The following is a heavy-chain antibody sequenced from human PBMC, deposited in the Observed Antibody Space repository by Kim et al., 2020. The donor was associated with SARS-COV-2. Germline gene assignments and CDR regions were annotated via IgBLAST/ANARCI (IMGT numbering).Heavy chain of an antibody. Sequence: GGSLRLSCAASGFTFSSYAMHWVRQAPGKGLEWVAVISYDGSNKYYADSVKGRFTISRDNSKNTLYLQMNSLRAEDTAVYYCARARHNYYDSSGYLDNDAFDIWGQGTMVTVSS. J-gene: IGHJ3*02. CDR3: ARARHNYYDSSGYLDNDAFDI. D-gene: IGHD3-22*01. V-gene: IGHV3-30*04. CDR1: GFTFSSYA. CDR2: ISYDGSNK.